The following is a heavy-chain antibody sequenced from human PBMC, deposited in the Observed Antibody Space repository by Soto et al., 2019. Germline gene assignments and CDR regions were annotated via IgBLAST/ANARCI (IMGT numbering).Heavy chain of an antibody. D-gene: IGHD3-22*01. V-gene: IGHV4-30-4*01. CDR3: AREGYYYDSSGRGAFDI. CDR1: GGSISSGDYY. J-gene: IGHJ3*02. Sequence: TLSLTCTVSGGSISSGDYYWSWIRQPPGKGLEWIGYIYYSGSTYYNPSLKSRVTISVDTSKNQFSLKLSSVTAADTAVYYCAREGYYYDSSGRGAFDIWGQGTMVTVSS. CDR2: IYYSGST.